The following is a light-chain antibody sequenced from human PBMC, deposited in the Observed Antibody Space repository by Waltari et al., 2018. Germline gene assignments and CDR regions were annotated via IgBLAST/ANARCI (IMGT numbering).Light chain of an antibody. CDR1: QSVRSS. CDR2: RAS. CDR3: QQYDDWTT. Sequence: IVMTQSPATLSVSQGERATLACRASQSVRSSVAWYQQKPGQPPRLLIYRASTRATDIPARFSASGSGTEFTLTISGMQSEDFAVYTCQQYDDWTTFGQGTKVEI. V-gene: IGKV3-15*01. J-gene: IGKJ1*01.